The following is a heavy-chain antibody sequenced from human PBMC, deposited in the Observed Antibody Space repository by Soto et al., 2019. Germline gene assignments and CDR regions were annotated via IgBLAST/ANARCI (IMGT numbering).Heavy chain of an antibody. V-gene: IGHV3-30*18. D-gene: IGHD2-21*02. CDR1: GFTFRSYG. CDR3: GKDTLDCSGGDCPLYYYYGMDV. J-gene: IGHJ6*02. CDR2: ISNDGAKK. Sequence: QVQLVESGGGVVQPGRSLRLSCAASGFTFRSYGMHWVRQAPGKGLEWLAVISNDGAKKYLADSVKGRLTISRDNYRNTLYLQMNSLSAGDTAVYYCGKDTLDCSGGDCPLYYYYGMDVGGQGTTVTVSS.